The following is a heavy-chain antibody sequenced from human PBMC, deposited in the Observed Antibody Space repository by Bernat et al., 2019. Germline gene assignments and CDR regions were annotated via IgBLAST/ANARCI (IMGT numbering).Heavy chain of an antibody. CDR2: IWYDGSNK. Sequence: QVQLVESGGGVVQPGRSLRLSCAASGFTFSSYGMHWVRQAPGKGLEWVAVIWYDGSNKYYEDSVKGRFTIARDNSKNTLYLQMNSRRAEDTAVYYCARIRGYSYGQIDYWGQGTLVTVSS. CDR1: GFTFSSYG. D-gene: IGHD5-18*01. CDR3: ARIRGYSYGQIDY. J-gene: IGHJ4*02. V-gene: IGHV3-33*01.